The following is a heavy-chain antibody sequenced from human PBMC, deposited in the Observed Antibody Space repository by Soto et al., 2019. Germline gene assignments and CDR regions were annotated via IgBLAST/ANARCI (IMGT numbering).Heavy chain of an antibody. Sequence: PGGSLRLSCAASGFTFSDHYMSWIRQAPGKGLEWIGYSSNSGSFTRYADSVKGRFSISRDNAKNSLYLQINSLRGDDTAIYYCVRSGDNYNLLDYWGQGTPVIFSS. D-gene: IGHD1-1*01. CDR1: GFTFSDHY. CDR2: SSNSGSFT. J-gene: IGHJ4*02. V-gene: IGHV3-11*06. CDR3: VRSGDNYNLLDY.